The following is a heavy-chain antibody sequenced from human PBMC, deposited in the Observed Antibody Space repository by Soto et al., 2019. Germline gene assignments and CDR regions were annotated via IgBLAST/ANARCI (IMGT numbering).Heavy chain of an antibody. V-gene: IGHV4-34*01. Sequence: PSETLSLTCAVYGGSFSCYYWSWIRQPPGKGLEWIGEINHSGSTNYNPSLKSRVTISVDTSKNQFSLKLSSVTAADTAVYYCARGPRTMIVVAPGYYGMDVWGQGTTVTVSS. J-gene: IGHJ6*02. CDR2: INHSGST. D-gene: IGHD3-22*01. CDR1: GGSFSCYY. CDR3: ARGPRTMIVVAPGYYGMDV.